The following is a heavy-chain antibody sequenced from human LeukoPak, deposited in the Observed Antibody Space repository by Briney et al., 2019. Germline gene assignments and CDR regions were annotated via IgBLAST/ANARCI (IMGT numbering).Heavy chain of an antibody. V-gene: IGHV3-30*02. J-gene: IGHJ6*03. D-gene: IGHD3-3*01. CDR3: AKVGFLESLEYHYYMDV. CDR1: GFTFSSYG. Sequence: GGSLRLSCAASGFTFSSYGIHWVRQAPGKGLEWVAFIRYDGTDKYYADSVKGRFTISRHNSQNTLSLQMNSLRPEDTAVYYCAKVGFLESLEYHYYMDVWGKGTTVTVSS. CDR2: IRYDGTDK.